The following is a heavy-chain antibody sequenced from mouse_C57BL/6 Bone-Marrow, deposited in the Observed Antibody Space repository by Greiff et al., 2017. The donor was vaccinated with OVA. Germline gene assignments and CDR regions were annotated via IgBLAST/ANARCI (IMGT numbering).Heavy chain of an antibody. Sequence: VQRVESGAELVRPGTSVKMSCKASGYTFTNYWIGWAKQRPGHGLEWIGDIYPGGGYTNYNEKFKGQATLTADKSSSTAYMQFSSLTSEDSAIYYCARWLLRAMDYWGQGTSVTVSS. CDR2: IYPGGGYT. D-gene: IGHD2-3*01. J-gene: IGHJ4*01. CDR1: GYTFTNYW. V-gene: IGHV1-63*01. CDR3: ARWLLRAMDY.